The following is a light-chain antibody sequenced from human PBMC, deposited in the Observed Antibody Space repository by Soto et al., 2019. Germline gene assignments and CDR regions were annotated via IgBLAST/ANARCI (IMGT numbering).Light chain of an antibody. V-gene: IGKV1-9*01. Sequence: DIQLTQSPSSLSASVGDRVTISCRASQAINSYLAWYQQKPGKAPRLLIFGASNWPTGIPSRFSGSGSGTEFTLTISSLQPEDFAAYYGQHHNISPRTFGGGTKVEIK. CDR3: QHHNISPRT. J-gene: IGKJ4*01. CDR2: GAS. CDR1: QAINSY.